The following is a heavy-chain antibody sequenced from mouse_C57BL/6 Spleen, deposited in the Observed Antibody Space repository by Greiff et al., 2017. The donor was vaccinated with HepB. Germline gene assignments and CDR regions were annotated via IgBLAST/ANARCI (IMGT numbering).Heavy chain of an antibody. CDR2: IDPSDSYT. D-gene: IGHD3-2*02. CDR3: ARGGLRLPYAMDY. J-gene: IGHJ4*01. V-gene: IGHV1-69*01. CDR1: GYTFTSYW. Sequence: VQLQQPGAELVMPGASVKLSCKASGYTFTSYWMHWVKQRPGQGLEWIGEIDPSDSYTNYNQKFKGKSTFTVDKSSSTAYMQLSSLTSEDSAVYYCARGGLRLPYAMDYWGQGTSVTVSS.